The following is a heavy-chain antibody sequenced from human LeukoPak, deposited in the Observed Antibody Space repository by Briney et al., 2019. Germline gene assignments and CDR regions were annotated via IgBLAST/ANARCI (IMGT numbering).Heavy chain of an antibody. CDR2: INHSGST. CDR1: GGSFSGYY. Sequence: PSETLSLTRAVYGGSFSGYYWSWIRQPPGKGLEWIGEINHSGSTNYNPSLKSRVTISVDTSKNQFSLKLSSVTAADTAVYYCARGTGSSTKFDPWGQGTLVTVSS. J-gene: IGHJ5*02. D-gene: IGHD2-2*01. CDR3: ARGTGSSTKFDP. V-gene: IGHV4-34*01.